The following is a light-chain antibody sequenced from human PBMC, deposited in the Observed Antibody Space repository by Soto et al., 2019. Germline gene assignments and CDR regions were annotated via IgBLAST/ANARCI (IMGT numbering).Light chain of an antibody. J-gene: IGKJ1*01. CDR2: GAS. V-gene: IGKV3-15*01. CDR3: QQYNNWPRT. Sequence: EIVLTQSPATLSVSPGNRATLSCRASQSVNSDLAWYQQKPGQAPRLLIYGASTRATGTPTRFSGSGSGTEFTLTISSLQSEDFAVYFCQQYNNWPRTFGQGTKV. CDR1: QSVNSD.